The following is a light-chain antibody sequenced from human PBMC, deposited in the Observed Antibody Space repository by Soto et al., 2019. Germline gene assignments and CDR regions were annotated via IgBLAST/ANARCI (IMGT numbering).Light chain of an antibody. CDR2: DVS. CDR1: SSDVGGYNY. Sequence: QSVLTQPASVSGSPGQSITISCTGTSSDVGGYNYVCWYQQHPGKAPKLMIYDVSRRPSGVSNRFSGSKSGNTASLTISGLQAEDEADYYCSSYRSSNTPVIFGGGTKVTVL. V-gene: IGLV2-14*03. CDR3: SSYRSSNTPVI. J-gene: IGLJ2*01.